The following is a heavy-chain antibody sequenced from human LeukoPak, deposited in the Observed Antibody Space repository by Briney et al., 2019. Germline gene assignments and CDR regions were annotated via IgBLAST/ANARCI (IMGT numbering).Heavy chain of an antibody. V-gene: IGHV1-2*02. Sequence: ASVKVSCKASRYTFTHYFIHWVRQAPGQGFEWMGLINPNDGDTNYAQKFQGRVTMTRDTSISTAHMEVSRLRSDDTAVYYCARANFLYCSSTTCLFDYWGQGTLVTVSS. CDR1: RYTFTHYF. D-gene: IGHD2-2*01. CDR2: INPNDGDT. CDR3: ARANFLYCSSTTCLFDY. J-gene: IGHJ4*02.